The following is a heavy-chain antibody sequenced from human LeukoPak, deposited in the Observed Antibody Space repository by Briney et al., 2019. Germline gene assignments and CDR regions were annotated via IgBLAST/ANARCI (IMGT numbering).Heavy chain of an antibody. V-gene: IGHV3-74*03. CDR3: ARDRPHNWFDP. CDR2: INNDGSYS. Sequence: PGGSLRLSCAASGFSFSNHWMHWVRHAPGKGLEWVSWINNDGSYSVYADSVRARFTISRDNANNTLYLQMNSLSPEDTAVYYCARDRPHNWFDPWGQGTLVTVSS. CDR1: GFSFSNHW. J-gene: IGHJ5*02.